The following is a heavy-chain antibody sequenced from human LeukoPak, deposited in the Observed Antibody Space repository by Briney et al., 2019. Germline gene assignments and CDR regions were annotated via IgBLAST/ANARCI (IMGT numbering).Heavy chain of an antibody. D-gene: IGHD3-22*01. CDR3: ARVPVGSGYYLQTPYYFDY. J-gene: IGHJ4*02. Sequence: ASVKVSCKASGYTFTGYYMHWARQAPGQGLEWMGWINPNSGGTNYAQKFQGRVTMTRDTSISTAYMELSRLRSDDTAVYYCARVPVGSGYYLQTPYYFDYWGQGTLVTVSS. CDR2: INPNSGGT. V-gene: IGHV1-2*02. CDR1: GYTFTGYY.